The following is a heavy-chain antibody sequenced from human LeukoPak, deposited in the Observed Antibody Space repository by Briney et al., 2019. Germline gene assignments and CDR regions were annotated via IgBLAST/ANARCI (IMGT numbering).Heavy chain of an antibody. J-gene: IGHJ6*02. D-gene: IGHD3-10*01. V-gene: IGHV4-59*01. CDR2: IYDSGSST. Sequence: PSETLSLTCTVSGGSISGFFWTWIRQPPGKELEWIGSIYDSGSSTKYDPSLKSRVTISVDTSKSQFSLRLNSATAADTAVYFCARTSRNSYGSGTNLTPWPAGMDVWGQGTTVTVSS. CDR1: GGSISGFF. CDR3: ARTSRNSYGSGTNLTPWPAGMDV.